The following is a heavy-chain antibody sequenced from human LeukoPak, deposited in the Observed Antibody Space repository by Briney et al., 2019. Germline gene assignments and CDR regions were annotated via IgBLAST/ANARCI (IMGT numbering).Heavy chain of an antibody. D-gene: IGHD6-6*01. CDR3: AGLRSRAFDI. CDR1: GSSTISHY. V-gene: IGHV4-59*08. Sequence: SETLSLTCTVSGSSTISHYWSWLRQPPGKGLEWIAYTYYTGTTNYNPSLKSRVTISIDTSKDQFSLRLSSVTAADTAVYYCAGLRSRAFDIWGPGTMVSVSS. J-gene: IGHJ3*02. CDR2: TYYTGTT.